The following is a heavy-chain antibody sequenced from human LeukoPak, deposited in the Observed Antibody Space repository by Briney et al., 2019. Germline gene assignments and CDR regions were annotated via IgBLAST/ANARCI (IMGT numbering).Heavy chain of an antibody. V-gene: IGHV4-59*08. D-gene: IGHD4-23*01. J-gene: IGHJ4*02. CDR2: IYYSGST. CDR3: ARLTRKTTVVPPDFDY. CDR1: GGSISSYY. Sequence: PSETLSLTCTVSGGSISSYYWSWIRQPPGKGLEWIGYIYYSGSTNYNPSLKSRVTISVDTSKNQFSLKLSSVTAADTAVYYCARLTRKTTVVPPDFDYWGQGILVTVSS.